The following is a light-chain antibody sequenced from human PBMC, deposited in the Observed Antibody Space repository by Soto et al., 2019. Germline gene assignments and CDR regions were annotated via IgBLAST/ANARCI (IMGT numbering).Light chain of an antibody. CDR1: SSNIGSNT. J-gene: IGLJ1*01. Sequence: QSVLTQPPSASGTPGQRVTICCSGSSSNIGSNTVNWYQHLPRAAPKLLIQSNNQRPSGVPDRFSGSQSGTSASLAISGLQSEDEADYYCAVWDDSLNGYVFGTGTKLTVL. CDR2: SNN. CDR3: AVWDDSLNGYV. V-gene: IGLV1-44*01.